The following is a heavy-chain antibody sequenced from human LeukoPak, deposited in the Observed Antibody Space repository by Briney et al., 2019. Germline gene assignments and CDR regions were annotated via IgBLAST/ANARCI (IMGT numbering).Heavy chain of an antibody. CDR2: IYPADSDI. D-gene: IGHD2-15*01. Sequence: GESLKISCKGSGYSINNYWIGWVRQMPGKGLEWMGIIYPADSDIRYSPSFQGQVTISADESISTAYLQWSSLKASDTAMYYCARQEYCSGGSCYTWFDPWGQGTLVTVSS. J-gene: IGHJ5*02. V-gene: IGHV5-51*01. CDR1: GYSINNYW. CDR3: ARQEYCSGGSCYTWFDP.